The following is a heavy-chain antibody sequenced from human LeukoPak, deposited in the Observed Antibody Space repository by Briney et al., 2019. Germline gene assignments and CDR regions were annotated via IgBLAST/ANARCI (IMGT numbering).Heavy chain of an antibody. J-gene: IGHJ4*02. CDR3: AKNSTSGFFDY. CDR2: IYNSAST. Sequence: PSETLSLTCVVSGYSITNSDYWGWIRQSPGKGLEWIASIYNSASTHYNPSLRSRVTILVDTSKNEFSLKMRSVTAADTAVYYCAKNSTSGFFDYWGQGTLATVSS. V-gene: IGHV4-38-2*01. CDR1: GYSITNSDY. D-gene: IGHD3-10*01.